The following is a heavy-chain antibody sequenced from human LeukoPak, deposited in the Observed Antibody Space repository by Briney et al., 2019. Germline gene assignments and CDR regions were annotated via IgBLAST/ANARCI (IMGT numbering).Heavy chain of an antibody. J-gene: IGHJ4*02. D-gene: IGHD3-22*01. CDR3: VRIYDSSGFYDY. Sequence: GGSLRLSCAASGSTVSDNYISWVRQAPGKGLEWVGLIYSAGTTHADSVRGRFTISRDKSKNMLYLQMNSLRAEDTAVYYCVRIYDSSGFYDYWGQGSLVTVSS. CDR2: IYSAGTT. V-gene: IGHV3-66*01. CDR1: GSTVSDNY.